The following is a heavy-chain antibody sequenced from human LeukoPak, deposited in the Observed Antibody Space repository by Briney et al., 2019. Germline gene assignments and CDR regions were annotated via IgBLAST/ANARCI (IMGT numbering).Heavy chain of an antibody. CDR1: GGSISDYS. V-gene: IGHV4-59*08. Sequence: SETLSLTCTVSGGSISDYSWSRIRQPPGKGLEWIGYMYYSGSTNHNPSLKSRVTISVDTSKNQFSLKLSSVTAADTAVYYCARSDDFWSGYYNHGMDVWGQGTTVTVSS. CDR2: MYYSGST. J-gene: IGHJ6*02. D-gene: IGHD3-3*01. CDR3: ARSDDFWSGYYNHGMDV.